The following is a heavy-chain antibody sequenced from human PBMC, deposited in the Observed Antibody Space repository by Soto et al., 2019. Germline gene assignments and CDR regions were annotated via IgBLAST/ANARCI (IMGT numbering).Heavy chain of an antibody. Sequence: SVKVSCKASGCTFTSSAVQWVRQARGQRLEWIGWIVVGSGNTNYAQKFQERVTITRDMSTSTAYMELSSLRSEDTAVYYCAATGGWLSLFDIWGQGTMVTVSS. D-gene: IGHD3-22*01. CDR3: AATGGWLSLFDI. V-gene: IGHV1-58*01. CDR2: IVVGSGNT. CDR1: GCTFTSSA. J-gene: IGHJ3*02.